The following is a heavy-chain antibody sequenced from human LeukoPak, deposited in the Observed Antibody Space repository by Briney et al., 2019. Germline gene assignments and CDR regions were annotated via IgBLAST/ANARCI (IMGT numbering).Heavy chain of an antibody. CDR2: IKLDGSEK. J-gene: IGHJ4*02. V-gene: IGHV3-7*01. Sequence: GGSLRLSCAVSGFTFSNYWMSWVRQAPGKGLEWVANIKLDGSEKYYADSVKGRFTISRDDAKNSLYLQMNSLRAGDTAVYFCARINMAHYYFDYWGQGTLVTVSS. CDR1: GFTFSNYW. D-gene: IGHD5-24*01. CDR3: ARINMAHYYFDY.